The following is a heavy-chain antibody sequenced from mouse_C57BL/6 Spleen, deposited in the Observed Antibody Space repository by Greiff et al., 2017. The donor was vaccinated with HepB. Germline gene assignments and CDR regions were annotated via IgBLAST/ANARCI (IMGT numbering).Heavy chain of an antibody. CDR1: GFTFSSYA. CDR3: AREEVTQYYFDY. CDR2: ISDGGSYT. D-gene: IGHD2-2*01. V-gene: IGHV5-4*01. Sequence: DVQLVESGGGLVKPGGSLKLSCAASGFTFSSYAMSWVRQTPEKRLEWVATISDGGSYTYYPDNVKGRFTISRDNAKNNLYLQMSHLKSEDTAMYYCAREEVTQYYFDYWGQSTTLTVSS. J-gene: IGHJ2*01.